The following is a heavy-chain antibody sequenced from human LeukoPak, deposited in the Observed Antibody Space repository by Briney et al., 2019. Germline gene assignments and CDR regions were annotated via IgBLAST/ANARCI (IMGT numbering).Heavy chain of an antibody. CDR1: GFTFDDYA. V-gene: IGHV3-9*01. J-gene: IGHJ4*02. Sequence: GRSLRLSCAASGFTFDDYAMHWVRQAPGKGLEWVSGISWNSGSIGYADSVKGRFTISRDNAKNSLYLQMNSLRAEDTALYYCAKEIPALYYFDYWGQGTLVTVSS. D-gene: IGHD2-2*01. CDR3: AKEIPALYYFDY. CDR2: ISWNSGSI.